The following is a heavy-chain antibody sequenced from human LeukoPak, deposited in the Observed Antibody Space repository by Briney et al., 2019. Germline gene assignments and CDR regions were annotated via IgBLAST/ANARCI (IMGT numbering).Heavy chain of an antibody. CDR2: ISWNSGSI. J-gene: IGHJ4*02. CDR3: AKGCSSTSCYDY. Sequence: GGSLRLPCAASGFTFDDYAMHWVRQAPGKGLEWVSGISWNSGSIGYADSVKGRFTISRDNAKNSLYLQMNSLRAEDTALYYCAKGCSSTSCYDYWGQGTLVTVSS. CDR1: GFTFDDYA. D-gene: IGHD2-2*01. V-gene: IGHV3-9*01.